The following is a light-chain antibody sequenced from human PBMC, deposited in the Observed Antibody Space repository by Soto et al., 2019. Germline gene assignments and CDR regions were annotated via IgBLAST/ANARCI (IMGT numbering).Light chain of an antibody. V-gene: IGKV1-5*01. CDR2: DAS. CDR3: QQYNSYSIT. Sequence: DIQMTQSPSTLSASVGDRVTITCRASQSISSWLAWYQQKPGKAPKLLIYDASSLESGVPSRFSGSGSGTEFTLTISRLQPDDLATYYCQQYNSYSITFGQGTRLEIK. CDR1: QSISSW. J-gene: IGKJ5*01.